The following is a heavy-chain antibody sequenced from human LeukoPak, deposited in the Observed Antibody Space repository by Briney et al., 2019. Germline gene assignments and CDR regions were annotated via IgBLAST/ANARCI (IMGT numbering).Heavy chain of an antibody. CDR1: GFTFSSYA. CDR2: ISSNGGST. CDR3: ARGANSGSYYEGWFDP. Sequence: GGSLRLSCAASGFTFSSYAMHWVRQAPGKGLEYVSAISSNGGSTYYANSVKGRFTISRDNSKSTLYLQMGSLRAEDMAVYYCARGANSGSYYEGWFDPWGQGTLVTVSS. J-gene: IGHJ5*02. V-gene: IGHV3-64*01. D-gene: IGHD1-26*01.